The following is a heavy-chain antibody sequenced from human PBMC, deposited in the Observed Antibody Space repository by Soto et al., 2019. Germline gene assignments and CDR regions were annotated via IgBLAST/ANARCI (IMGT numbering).Heavy chain of an antibody. V-gene: IGHV1-18*01. CDR2: ISAHNGNT. CDR1: GYTFTSYG. D-gene: IGHD1-1*01. CDR3: ARGRYGDY. Sequence: QVHLVQSGAEVKKPGASVKVSCKASGYTFTSYGITWVRQAPGQGLEWMGWISAHNGNTDYAQKLQGRVIVTRDTATITACMELRSLRSDDTAVYYCARGRYGDYWGQGVLVTVSS. J-gene: IGHJ4*02.